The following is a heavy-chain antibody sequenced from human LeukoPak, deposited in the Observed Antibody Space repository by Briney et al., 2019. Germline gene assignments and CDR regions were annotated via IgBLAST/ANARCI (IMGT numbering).Heavy chain of an antibody. CDR2: IRYDGSNK. Sequence: GGSLRLSCAASGFTFSSYGMNWVRQAPGKGLEWVAFIRYDGSNKYYADSVKGRFTISRDNSKNTLYLQMNSLRAEDTAVYYCAKDLRQQLVPETFGYWGQGTLVTVSS. D-gene: IGHD6-13*01. J-gene: IGHJ4*02. CDR3: AKDLRQQLVPETFGY. CDR1: GFTFSSYG. V-gene: IGHV3-30*02.